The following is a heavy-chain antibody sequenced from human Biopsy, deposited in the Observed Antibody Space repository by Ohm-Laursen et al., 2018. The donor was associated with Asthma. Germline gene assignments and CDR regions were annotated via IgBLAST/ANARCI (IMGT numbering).Heavy chain of an antibody. Sequence: RSLRLSCAASGFKFDEYTMHWVRQAPGKGLAWVSGISWNSATIGYADSVEGRFTISRDNAKNSVFLHMDSLRPEDTAFYYCAKVRSDWVITESFDYWGQGVLVTVSS. J-gene: IGHJ4*02. CDR3: AKVRSDWVITESFDY. D-gene: IGHD3-22*01. V-gene: IGHV3-9*01. CDR2: ISWNSATI. CDR1: GFKFDEYT.